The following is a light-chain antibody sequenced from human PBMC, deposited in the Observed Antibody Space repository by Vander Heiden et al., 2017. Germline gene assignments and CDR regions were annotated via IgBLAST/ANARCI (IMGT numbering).Light chain of an antibody. CDR2: RNN. V-gene: IGLV1-47*01. Sequence: QSVLTQPPSASGTPGQRVTISCSGSSSNIGSNYVYWYQQLPGTAPKLLIYRNNKRHSGVPARFSGSKSGTSASLAISGLRSEDEADDYCAAWDDSLSAYVVFGGGTKLTVL. CDR3: AAWDDSLSAYVV. J-gene: IGLJ2*01. CDR1: SSNIGSNY.